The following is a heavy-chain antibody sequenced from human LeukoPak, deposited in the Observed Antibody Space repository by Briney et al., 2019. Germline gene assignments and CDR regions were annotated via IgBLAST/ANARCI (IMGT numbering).Heavy chain of an antibody. Sequence: SQTLSLTCTVSGGSISSGSYYWSWIRQPAGKGLEWIGRTYSSGSTSYNPSLKRRVTISVDTSKNQFSLNLSSVTAADTAVYYCARTPIVGAFDFWGQGTLVTVSS. J-gene: IGHJ4*02. V-gene: IGHV4-61*02. CDR2: TYSSGST. CDR1: GGSISSGSYY. D-gene: IGHD1-26*01. CDR3: ARTPIVGAFDF.